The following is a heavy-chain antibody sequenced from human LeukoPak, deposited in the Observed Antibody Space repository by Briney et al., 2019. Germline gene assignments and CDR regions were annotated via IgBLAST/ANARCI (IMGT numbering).Heavy chain of an antibody. J-gene: IGHJ5*02. Sequence: SVKVSCKASGGTFSSYAISWVRQAPGQGLEWMGGIIPIFGTANYAQKFQGRVTITADKSTSTAYMELSSLRSEDTAVYYCAREGYYYDSSGYYNWFDPWGQGTLVTVSS. D-gene: IGHD3-22*01. CDR1: GGTFSSYA. CDR2: IIPIFGTA. V-gene: IGHV1-69*06. CDR3: AREGYYYDSSGYYNWFDP.